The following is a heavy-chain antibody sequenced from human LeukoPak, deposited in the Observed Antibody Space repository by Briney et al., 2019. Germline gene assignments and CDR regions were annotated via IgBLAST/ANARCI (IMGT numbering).Heavy chain of an antibody. Sequence: GGSLRLSCTASGFTFGDYAMNWVRQAPGKGLEWVGFIRSKAYGGTTEYAASVKGRFTISRDDSKSIAYLQMNSVKTEDTAVYYCTRVIVATKDYWGQGTLVTVSS. CDR3: TRVIVATKDY. J-gene: IGHJ4*02. CDR1: GFTFGDYA. D-gene: IGHD5-12*01. CDR2: IRSKAYGGTT. V-gene: IGHV3-49*04.